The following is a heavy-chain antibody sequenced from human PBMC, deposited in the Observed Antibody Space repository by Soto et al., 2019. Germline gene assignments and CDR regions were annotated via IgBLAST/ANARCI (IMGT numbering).Heavy chain of an antibody. D-gene: IGHD5-18*01. V-gene: IGHV1-69*01. J-gene: IGHJ6*02. CDR3: ARGHTAMASCRCYYGMDV. Sequence: QVQLVQSGAEVKKPGSSVKVYCKASGGTFSSYAISWVRQAPGQGLEWMGGIIPIFGTANYAQKFQGRVTITADESTSTAYIELSSLRSEDTAVYYCARGHTAMASCRCYYGMDVWGQGTTVTVSS. CDR2: IIPIFGTA. CDR1: GGTFSSYA.